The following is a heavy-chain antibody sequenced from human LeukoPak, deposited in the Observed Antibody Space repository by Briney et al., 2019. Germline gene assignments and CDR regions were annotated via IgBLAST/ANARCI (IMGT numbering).Heavy chain of an antibody. CDR2: IYYSGST. V-gene: IGHV4-30-4*01. CDR1: GGSISSGDYY. CDR3: ARDQRGPLYGFDY. Sequence: SETLTLTCTVSGGSISSGDYYWSWIRQPPGKGLEWIGYIYYSGSTYYNPSLKSRVTISVDTSKNQFSLKLSSVTAADTAVYYCARDQRGPLYGFDYWGQGTLVTVFS. D-gene: IGHD3-16*01. J-gene: IGHJ4*02.